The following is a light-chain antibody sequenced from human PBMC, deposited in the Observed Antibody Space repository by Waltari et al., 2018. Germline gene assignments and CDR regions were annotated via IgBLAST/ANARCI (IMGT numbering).Light chain of an antibody. Sequence: QSALTQPASVSGSPGQSITISCTGTNSDVGGYNYVSWYQKRPGKAPQLLVSEVTNRPSGGSNRFSGSKSDNTASLTISGLLAEDEADYYCSSYTNSSTYVFGTGTKVTVL. CDR1: NSDVGGYNY. CDR2: EVT. J-gene: IGLJ1*01. CDR3: SSYTNSSTYV. V-gene: IGLV2-14*01.